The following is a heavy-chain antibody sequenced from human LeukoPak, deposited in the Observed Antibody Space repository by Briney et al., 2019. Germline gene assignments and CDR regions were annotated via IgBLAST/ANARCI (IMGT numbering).Heavy chain of an antibody. Sequence: ASVKVSFKSSVYTFTSYDINWVRQATGQGLEWMGWMNPNSGNTGYAQKFQGRVTMPRNTSISTAYMELSSLRSEDTAVYYCARENRIQLWSDWGQGTLVTVSS. CDR3: ARENRIQLWSD. CDR1: VYTFTSYD. CDR2: MNPNSGNT. V-gene: IGHV1-8*01. J-gene: IGHJ4*02. D-gene: IGHD5-18*01.